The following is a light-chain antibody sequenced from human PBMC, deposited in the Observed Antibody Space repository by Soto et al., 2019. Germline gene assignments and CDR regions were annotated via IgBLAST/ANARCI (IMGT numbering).Light chain of an antibody. V-gene: IGKV1-39*01. CDR1: QRINIY. CDR2: AAS. J-gene: IGKJ1*01. CDR3: QQSFGTTWT. Sequence: IQRTPSPSSLSTSVGGRVTITCRASQRINIYLNWYQQKPGKAPKLLIYAASSLQSGVPSRFSGGGSATDFTLTISSLQPEDFATYYCQQSFGTTWTFGRGTKVDIK.